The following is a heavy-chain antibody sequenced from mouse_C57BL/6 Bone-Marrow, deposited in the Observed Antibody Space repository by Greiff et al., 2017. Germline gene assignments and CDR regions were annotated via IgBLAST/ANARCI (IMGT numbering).Heavy chain of an antibody. J-gene: IGHJ2*01. Sequence: DVKLVESGGGLVKPGGSLKLSCAASGFTFSSSAMSWVRQTPEKRLEWVATISDGGSYTYYPANVQGRFTLSRDNAKNNLYLQMSHLKSQDTAMYYCAIDEAQTYYFDSWGQGTTLSVSS. CDR3: AIDEAQTYYFDS. V-gene: IGHV5-4*01. CDR1: GFTFSSSA. CDR2: ISDGGSYT.